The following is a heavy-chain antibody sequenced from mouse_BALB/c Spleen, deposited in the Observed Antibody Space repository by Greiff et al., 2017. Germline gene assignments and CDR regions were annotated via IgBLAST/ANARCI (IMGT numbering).Heavy chain of an antibody. CDR1: GFTFSSFG. V-gene: IGHV5-17*02. D-gene: IGHD2-2*01. CDR3: ARSGIYYGYDTAMDD. J-gene: IGHJ4*01. Sequence: EVMLVESGGGLVQPGGSRKLSCAASGFTFSSFGMHWVRQAPEKGLEWVAYISSGSSTIYYADTVKGRFTISRDNPKNTLFLQMTSLRSEDTAMYYCARSGIYYGYDTAMDDWGQGTSVTVSA. CDR2: ISSGSSTI.